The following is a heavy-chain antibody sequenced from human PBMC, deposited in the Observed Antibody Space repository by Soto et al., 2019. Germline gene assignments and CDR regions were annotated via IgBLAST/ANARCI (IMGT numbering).Heavy chain of an antibody. V-gene: IGHV3-23*01. CDR2: ISGSGGST. CDR3: AKDRRGYDILTAYPAPFDS. CDR1: GFTFSSYA. J-gene: IGHJ4*02. D-gene: IGHD3-9*01. Sequence: GGSLRLSCAASGFTFSSYAMSWVRQAPGKGLEWVSAISGSGGSTYYADSVKGRFTISRDNSKNTLYLQMNSLRAEDTAVYYCAKDRRGYDILTAYPAPFDSWGQGPLVTSPQ.